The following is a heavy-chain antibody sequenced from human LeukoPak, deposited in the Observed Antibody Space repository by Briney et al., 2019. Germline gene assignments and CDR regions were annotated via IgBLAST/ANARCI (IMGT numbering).Heavy chain of an antibody. CDR2: INPNSGGT. CDR3: ASPSGYSSGWYLDY. J-gene: IGHJ4*02. Sequence: ASVKVSCKASGYTFTGYYMHWVRQAPGQGLEWMGWINPNSGGTNYAQKFQGRVTMTRDTSIRTAYMELSRLRSDDTAVYYCASPSGYSSGWYLDYWGQGTLVTVSS. D-gene: IGHD6-19*01. V-gene: IGHV1-2*02. CDR1: GYTFTGYY.